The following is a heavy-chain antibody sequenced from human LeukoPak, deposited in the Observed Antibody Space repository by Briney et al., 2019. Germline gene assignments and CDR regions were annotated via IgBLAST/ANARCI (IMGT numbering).Heavy chain of an antibody. D-gene: IGHD3-22*01. J-gene: IGHJ3*02. CDR3: ARVAYYYDSSGYYDAFDI. V-gene: IGHV4-4*07. Sequence: SETLSLTCTVSGGSISSYYWSWIRQPAGKGLEWIGRIYTSGSTNYNPSLKSRVTISVDTSKNQFSLKLSSVTAADTAVYYCARVAYYYDSSGYYDAFDIWGQGTMVTVSS. CDR2: IYTSGST. CDR1: GGSISSYY.